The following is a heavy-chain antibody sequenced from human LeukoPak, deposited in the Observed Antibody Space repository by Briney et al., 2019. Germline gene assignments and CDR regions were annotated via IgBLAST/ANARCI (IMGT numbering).Heavy chain of an antibody. D-gene: IGHD3-22*01. CDR1: GYTFTSYY. CDR2: INPSGGST. V-gene: IGHV1-46*01. CDR3: ARGNIYYYDSSGYYFDY. J-gene: IGHJ4*02. Sequence: ASVKVSCKASGYTFTSYYMHWVRQAPGQGLEWMGIINPSGGSTSYAQKFQGRVTMTRDMSTSTVYMELSSLRSEDTAVYYCARGNIYYYDSSGYYFDYWGQGTLVTVSS.